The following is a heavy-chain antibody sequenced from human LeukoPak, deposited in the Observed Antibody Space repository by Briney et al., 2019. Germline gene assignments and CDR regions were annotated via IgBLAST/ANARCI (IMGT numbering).Heavy chain of an antibody. CDR3: ARGGRSAFDI. CDR1: GGXISSDHC. J-gene: IGHJ3*02. CDR2: IFHIGVT. V-gene: IGHV4-4*02. Sequence: PSGTLSLTCAVSGGXISSDHCWSWVRQPPGKSLEWIGEIFHIGVTNYKPSLKSRVSMSVDNSRHQFSLNLRSVTAADTAVYFCARGGRSAFDIWGPGTKVIVSS.